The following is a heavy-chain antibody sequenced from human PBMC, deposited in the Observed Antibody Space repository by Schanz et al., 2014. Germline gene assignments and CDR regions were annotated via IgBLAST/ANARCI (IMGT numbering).Heavy chain of an antibody. V-gene: IGHV3-43*01. CDR3: AKELRPGTERPRGNFDY. J-gene: IGHJ4*02. D-gene: IGHD6-13*01. CDR2: IDRDGGHT. Sequence: EVQLVESGGVVAQPGGSLRLSCAASGFSFDDYTMHWVRQAPGKGLEWVSLIDRDGGHTYYADSVKGRFTTSRDNSKNTMYLQMNSLRAEDTAVYYCAKELRPGTERPRGNFDYWGQGTLVTVSS. CDR1: GFSFDDYT.